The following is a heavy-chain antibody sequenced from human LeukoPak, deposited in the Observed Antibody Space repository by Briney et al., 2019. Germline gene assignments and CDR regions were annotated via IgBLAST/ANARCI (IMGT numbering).Heavy chain of an antibody. CDR2: IYSGGST. J-gene: IGHJ4*02. V-gene: IGHV3-53*01. CDR1: GFTVSSNY. D-gene: IGHD6-13*01. Sequence: GGSLRLSCAASGFTVSSNYLNWVRQAPGKGLEWVSVIYSGGSTYYADSVKGRFTISRDNSKNTQYLQMNSLRAEDTAVYYCAKDHSPFDYWGQGTLVTVSS. CDR3: AKDHSPFDY.